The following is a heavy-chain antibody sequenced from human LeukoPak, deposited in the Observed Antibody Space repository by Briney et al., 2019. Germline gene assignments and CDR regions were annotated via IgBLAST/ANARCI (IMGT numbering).Heavy chain of an antibody. CDR3: AKDSSSSNYYYGMDV. Sequence: GGSLRLSCAASGFTFSSYWMSWVRQAPGKGLEWVSAISGSGGRTYYADSVKGRFTISRDNSRNMLFLQMNSLRAGDTAVYYCAKDSSSSNYYYGMDVWGQGTTVTVSS. V-gene: IGHV3-23*01. J-gene: IGHJ6*02. D-gene: IGHD6-19*01. CDR1: GFTFSSYW. CDR2: ISGSGGRT.